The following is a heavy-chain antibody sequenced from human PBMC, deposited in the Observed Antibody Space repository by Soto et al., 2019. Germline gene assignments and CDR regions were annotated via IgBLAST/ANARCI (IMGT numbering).Heavy chain of an antibody. CDR2: ISYDGSKK. J-gene: IGHJ4*02. CDR1: AFTFRRYS. Sequence: GGCLRLACAASAFTFRRYSMHCVRPPPGKGLEWVAVISYDGSKKYYADSVKGQFTISRDNSKNTLYLQMSSLTNENTAVYYSAKPYLCWSGYGRGGVVGFVDSWGQGTMVTVSS. CDR3: AKPYLCWSGYGRGGVVGFVDS. V-gene: IGHV3-30*18. D-gene: IGHD3-3*01.